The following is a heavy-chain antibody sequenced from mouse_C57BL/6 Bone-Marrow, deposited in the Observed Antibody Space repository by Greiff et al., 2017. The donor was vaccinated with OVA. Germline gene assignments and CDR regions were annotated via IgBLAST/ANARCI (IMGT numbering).Heavy chain of an antibody. CDR2: INPSTGGT. J-gene: IGHJ2*01. V-gene: IGHV1-42*01. CDR3: ARGSSPGSSYCY. Sequence: EVQVVESGPELVKPGASVKISCKASGYSFTGYYMNWVKQSPEKSLEWIGEINPSTGGTTYNQKFKAKATLTVDKSSSTAYMQLKSLTSEDSAVYYCARGSSPGSSYCYWGQGTTLTVSS. D-gene: IGHD1-1*01. CDR1: GYSFTGYY.